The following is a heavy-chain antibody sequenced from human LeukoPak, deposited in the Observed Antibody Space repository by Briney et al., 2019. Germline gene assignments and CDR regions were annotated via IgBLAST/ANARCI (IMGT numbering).Heavy chain of an antibody. CDR3: AKVHGWGRQLGYYFDY. V-gene: IGHV3-33*05. CDR1: GFTFSNYG. J-gene: IGHJ4*02. CDR2: ISYGETEK. Sequence: PGGSLRLSCEPPGFTFSNYGMHWVRQPPGKGLEWVAFISYGETEKQYADSVKGRFAIPRDDSKNTLFLQMNSLRDEDTAIYYCAKVHGWGRQLGYYFDYWGQGTLVTVSS. D-gene: IGHD2-15*01.